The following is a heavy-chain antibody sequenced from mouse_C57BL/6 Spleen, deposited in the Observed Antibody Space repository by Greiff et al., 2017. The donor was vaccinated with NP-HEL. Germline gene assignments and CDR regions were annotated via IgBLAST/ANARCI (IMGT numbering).Heavy chain of an antibody. D-gene: IGHD4-1*01. CDR2: ISSGSSTI. CDR3: ARGDWGVFDY. J-gene: IGHJ2*01. CDR1: GFTFSDYG. Sequence: DVQLVESGGGLVKPGGSLKLSCAASGFTFSDYGMHWVRQAPEKGLEWVAYISSGSSTIYYADTVKGRFTISRDNAKNTLFLQMTSLRSEDTAMYYCARGDWGVFDYWGQGTTLTVSS. V-gene: IGHV5-17*01.